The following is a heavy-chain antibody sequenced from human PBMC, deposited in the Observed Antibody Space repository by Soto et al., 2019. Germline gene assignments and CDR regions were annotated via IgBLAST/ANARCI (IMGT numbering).Heavy chain of an antibody. D-gene: IGHD3-10*01. J-gene: IGHJ3*02. CDR3: ARTFPGNTFDI. CDR2: IWYDGSNK. Sequence: PGGSLRLSCAASGFTFSSYGMHWVRQAPGKGLEWVAVIWYDGSNKYYADSVKGRFTISRDNSKNTLYLQMNSLRAEDTAVYYCARTFPGNTFDIWGQGTMVTVSS. V-gene: IGHV3-33*01. CDR1: GFTFSSYG.